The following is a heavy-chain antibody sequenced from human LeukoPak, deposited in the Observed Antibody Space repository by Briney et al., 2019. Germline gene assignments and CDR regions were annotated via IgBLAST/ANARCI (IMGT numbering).Heavy chain of an antibody. D-gene: IGHD1-1*01. V-gene: IGHV3-74*01. CDR1: GFTFSTYW. Sequence: PGGSLRLSCAASGFTFSTYWMHWVRQAPGKGLVWVSRINSDGSDTSYADSVKGRFTISRDNAKNTLYLQMNSLRAEDTAVYYCAKYRRHAFDIWGQGTMVTVSS. CDR3: AKYRRHAFDI. CDR2: INSDGSDT. J-gene: IGHJ3*02.